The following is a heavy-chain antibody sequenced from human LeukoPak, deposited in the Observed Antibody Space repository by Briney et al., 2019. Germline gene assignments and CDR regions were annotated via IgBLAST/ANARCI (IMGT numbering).Heavy chain of an antibody. CDR1: GGSISTYY. V-gene: IGHV4-59*01. D-gene: IGHD1-26*01. J-gene: IGHJ6*03. CDR2: IYYSGST. Sequence: SETLSLTCTVSGGSISTYYWTWIRQPPGKGLEWCGNIYYSGSTNYNPSLKSRVTISLDTSKNQFSLKLTSVTAADTAVYYCARAVEATQGGHYYYYYMDVWGKGATVTVSS. CDR3: ARAVEATQGGHYYYYYMDV.